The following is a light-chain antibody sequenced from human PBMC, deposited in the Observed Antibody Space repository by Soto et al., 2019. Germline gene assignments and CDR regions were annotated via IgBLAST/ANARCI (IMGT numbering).Light chain of an antibody. V-gene: IGKV3-15*01. J-gene: IGKJ4*01. CDR1: QRFSSN. CDR3: QQYINWPLT. CDR2: GAS. Sequence: EIVMTQSPAALSVSPGERATLSCRASQRFSSNFAWFQQKPCQAPRLLIYGASTRATGIPARFSGSGSGTEFTLTIDSLQSEDFAVYYCQQYINWPLTFGGGTKVHI.